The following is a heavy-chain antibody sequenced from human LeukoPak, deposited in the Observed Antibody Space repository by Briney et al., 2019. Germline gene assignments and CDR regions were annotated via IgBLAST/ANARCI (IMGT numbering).Heavy chain of an antibody. CDR2: INHSGST. Sequence: SETLSLTCTVSGGSISSYYWSWIRQPPGKGLEWIGEINHSGSTNYNPSLKSRVTISVDTSKNQFSLKLSSVTAADTAVYYCARAGATDYYYYGMDVWGQGTTVTVSS. CDR1: GGSISSYY. CDR3: ARAGATDYYYYGMDV. D-gene: IGHD5-12*01. J-gene: IGHJ6*02. V-gene: IGHV4-34*01.